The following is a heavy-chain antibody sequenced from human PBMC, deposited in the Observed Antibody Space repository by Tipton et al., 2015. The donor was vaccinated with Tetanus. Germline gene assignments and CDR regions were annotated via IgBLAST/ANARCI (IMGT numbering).Heavy chain of an antibody. J-gene: IGHJ2*01. CDR1: DGPVSSGGHY. CDR3: ARAELRHGFSGYLYYDL. D-gene: IGHD5-12*01. Sequence: TLSLTCTVSDGPVSSGGHYWGWVRQLPGKGLEWIGCIYHSGSTYYNPSLRNRLSISVDTSKNQFSLSLASVTAADTAIYYCARAELRHGFSGYLYYDLWGRGILVTVSS. CDR2: IYHSGST. V-gene: IGHV4-31*03.